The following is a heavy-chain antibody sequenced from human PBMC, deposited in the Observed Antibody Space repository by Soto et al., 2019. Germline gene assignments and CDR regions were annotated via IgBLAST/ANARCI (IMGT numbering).Heavy chain of an antibody. V-gene: IGHV1-2*04. CDR1: RYSFTGNY. CDR2: INPNSGGT. CDR3: ARWGGGYAPRTVMITFGGATDYYMDV. D-gene: IGHD3-16*01. J-gene: IGHJ6*03. Sequence: GASVKVSCKASRYSFTGNYMHWVRQAPGQGLEWMGWINPNSGGTNYAQKFQGWVTMTRDTSVSTAYMELSRLRSDDTAVYYCARWGGGYAPRTVMITFGGATDYYMDVWGKGTTVTVSS.